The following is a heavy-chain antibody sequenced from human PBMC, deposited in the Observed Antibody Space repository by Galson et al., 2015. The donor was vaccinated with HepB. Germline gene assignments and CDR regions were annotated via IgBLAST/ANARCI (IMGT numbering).Heavy chain of an antibody. CDR2: INPNSGGT. V-gene: IGHV1-2*02. CDR1: GYTFTGYY. J-gene: IGHJ4*02. CDR3: ARDLGFFGYYGSGSYYDY. Sequence: SVKVSCKASGYTFTGYYMHWVRQAPGQGLEWMGWINPNSGGTNYAQKFQGRVTMTRDTSISTAYMELSRLRSDDTAVYYCARDLGFFGYYGSGSYYDYWGQGTLVTVSS. D-gene: IGHD3-10*01.